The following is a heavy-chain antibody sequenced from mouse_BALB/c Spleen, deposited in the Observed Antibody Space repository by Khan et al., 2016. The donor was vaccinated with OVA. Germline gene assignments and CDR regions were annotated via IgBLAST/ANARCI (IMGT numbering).Heavy chain of an antibody. V-gene: IGHV1S41*01. CDR2: IAPGSSNA. J-gene: IGHJ4*01. Sequence: DLVKPGASVNLSCKASGYSFTSYWINWIKQRPGKGLEWIGRIAPGSSNAYYNDMFKDKATLTVDTTSSIAYIKLSSLSSEDSAVYFCARDNYYCRSCDAMDYWGQGTSVTVSS. CDR1: GYSFTSYW. CDR3: ARDNYYCRSCDAMDY. D-gene: IGHD1-1*01.